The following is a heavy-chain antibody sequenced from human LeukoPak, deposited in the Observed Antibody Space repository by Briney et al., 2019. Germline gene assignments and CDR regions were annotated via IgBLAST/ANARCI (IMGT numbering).Heavy chain of an antibody. J-gene: IGHJ4*02. CDR1: GGSISSSSYY. V-gene: IGHV4-61*01. D-gene: IGHD5-18*01. Sequence: PSETLSLTCTVSGGSISSSSYYWSWIRQPPGKGLEWIGYIYYSGSTNYNPSLKSRVTISVDTSKNQFSLKLSSVTAADTAVYYCARDGTRGYSYGYAVWGQGTLVTVSS. CDR2: IYYSGST. CDR3: ARDGTRGYSYGYAV.